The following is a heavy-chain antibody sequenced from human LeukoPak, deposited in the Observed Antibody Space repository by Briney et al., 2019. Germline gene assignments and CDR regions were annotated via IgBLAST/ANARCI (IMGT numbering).Heavy chain of an antibody. CDR2: IDSYNSI. CDR1: GFTFDIYT. Sequence: PGGSLRLSCAASGFTFDIYTMIWVRQAPGKGREWVSSIDSYNSIYYADSLKGRFTISRDNAKNSLYLQMNSLRAEDTAIYYCARYASFKYSGTYYYDYWGQGTLVSVSS. CDR3: ARYASFKYSGTYYYDY. D-gene: IGHD1-26*01. J-gene: IGHJ4*02. V-gene: IGHV3-69-1*02.